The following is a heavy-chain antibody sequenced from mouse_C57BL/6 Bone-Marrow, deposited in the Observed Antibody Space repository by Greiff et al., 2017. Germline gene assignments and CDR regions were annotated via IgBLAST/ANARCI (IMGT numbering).Heavy chain of an antibody. Sequence: EVMLVESGGGLVKPGGSLKLSCAASGFTFSSYAMSWVRQTPEKRLEWVATISDGGSYTYYPDNVKGRFTISRDNAKNNLYLQMSHLKSEDTAMYYCARDYGSSVDYWGQGTTLTVSS. CDR3: ARDYGSSVDY. CDR1: GFTFSSYA. J-gene: IGHJ2*01. D-gene: IGHD1-1*01. CDR2: ISDGGSYT. V-gene: IGHV5-4*01.